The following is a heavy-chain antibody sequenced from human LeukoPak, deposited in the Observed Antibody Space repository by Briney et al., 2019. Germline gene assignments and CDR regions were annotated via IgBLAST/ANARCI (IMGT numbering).Heavy chain of an antibody. CDR2: ITGTGVTI. CDR3: ATHGGGGYDEDDAFNI. CDR1: GFTFGDYY. Sequence: GGSLRLSCAASGFTFGDYYMSWIRQAPGKGLEWMSYITGTGVTIHYSDSVKGRFTISRDNAKNSLSLLMNSLRGEDTAVYYCATHGGGGYDEDDAFNIWGQGTMVTVSS. D-gene: IGHD5-12*01. V-gene: IGHV3-11*01. J-gene: IGHJ3*02.